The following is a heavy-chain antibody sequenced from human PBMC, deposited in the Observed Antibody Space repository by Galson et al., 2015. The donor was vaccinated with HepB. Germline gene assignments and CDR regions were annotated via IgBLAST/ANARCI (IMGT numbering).Heavy chain of an antibody. J-gene: IGHJ5*02. CDR1: GYTFIDYS. D-gene: IGHD5-12*01. CDR2: INPYSGGT. Sequence: SVKVSCKASGYTFIDYSIHWVRQAPGQGLEWMGWINPYSGGTDYAQKFQGRVTMTTDTSMSTAFMDLSRLRSDDTAVYYCARVLPMAATTWFDTGGQVTLDTASS. V-gene: IGHV1-2*02. CDR3: ARVLPMAATTWFDT.